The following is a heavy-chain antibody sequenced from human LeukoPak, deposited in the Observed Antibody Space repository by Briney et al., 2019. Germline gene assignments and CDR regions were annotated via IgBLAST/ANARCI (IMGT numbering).Heavy chain of an antibody. V-gene: IGHV3-23*01. CDR1: GFTFSSYA. CDR2: ISGSGGST. D-gene: IGHD6-19*01. Sequence: GSLRLSCAASGFTFSSYAMSWVRQAPGKGLEWVSAISGSGGSTYYADSVKGRFTISRDNSKNTLYLQMNSLRAEDTAVYYCANLRSSGWYFDYWGQGTLVTVSS. J-gene: IGHJ4*02. CDR3: ANLRSSGWYFDY.